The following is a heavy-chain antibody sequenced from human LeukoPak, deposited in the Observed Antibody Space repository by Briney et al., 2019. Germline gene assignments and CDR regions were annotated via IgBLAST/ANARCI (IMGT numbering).Heavy chain of an antibody. CDR1: EFTFSSYA. CDR3: AKYVNTKGPPYALDV. D-gene: IGHD2/OR15-2a*01. CDR2: ISASGGST. J-gene: IGHJ6*02. V-gene: IGHV3-23*01. Sequence: GGSLRLSCAASEFTFSSYAMQWVRQPPRKGLEWVSGISASGGSTWYADSVKGRFTISRDNSKNTVYLQMSSLTADDTAVYYCAKYVNTKGPPYALDVWGQGTTVTVSS.